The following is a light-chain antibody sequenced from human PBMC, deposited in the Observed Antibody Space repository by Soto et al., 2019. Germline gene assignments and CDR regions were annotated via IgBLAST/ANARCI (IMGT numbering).Light chain of an antibody. Sequence: DIQMTQSPSSLSASVGDRVTIPCRASQSISNYLNWYQQKPGKAPKLLIHTTSSLQSGVPSRFSGSGTGTDFTLTISSLQPEEVATYYCQQSYSTPQTFGGGTKVEI. V-gene: IGKV1-39*01. CDR2: TTS. CDR3: QQSYSTPQT. CDR1: QSISNY. J-gene: IGKJ4*01.